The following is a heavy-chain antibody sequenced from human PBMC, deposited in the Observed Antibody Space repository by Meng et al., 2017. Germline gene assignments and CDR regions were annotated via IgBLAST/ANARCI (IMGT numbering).Heavy chain of an antibody. CDR1: GFTFSNAW. Sequence: LVDAGGGSVKPGWSFRLSSAASGFTFSNAWMSWVRQAPGKGLEWVGRIKSKTNGGTTDYAAPVKGRFTISRDDSKDTLYLQMNSLKTEDTAVYYCTTDRGRGTVTIAYWGQGALVTVSS. CDR3: TTDRGRGTVTIAY. V-gene: IGHV3-15*01. J-gene: IGHJ4*02. CDR2: IKSKTNGGTT. D-gene: IGHD4-17*01.